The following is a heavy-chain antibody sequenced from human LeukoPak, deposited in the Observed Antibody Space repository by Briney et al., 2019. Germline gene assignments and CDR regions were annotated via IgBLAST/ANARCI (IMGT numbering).Heavy chain of an antibody. CDR3: ARGGGSRNDAFDI. CDR2: IWYDGRNK. Sequence: GGSLRLSCAASGFTFSSYGMHWVRQAPGKGLEWVAVIWYDGRNKFYADSLKGRFTISRDNSKNTLYLQMDSLRAEDTAVYYCARGGGSRNDAFDIWGQGTMVTVSS. CDR1: GFTFSSYG. V-gene: IGHV3-33*01. J-gene: IGHJ3*02. D-gene: IGHD5-12*01.